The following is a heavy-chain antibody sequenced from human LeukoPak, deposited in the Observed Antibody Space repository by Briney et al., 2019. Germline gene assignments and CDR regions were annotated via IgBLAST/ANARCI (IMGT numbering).Heavy chain of an antibody. D-gene: IGHD3-3*01. Sequence: GGSLRLSCAASGFTFSSYAMHWVRQAPGKGLEYVSAISSNGGSTYYANSVKGRFTISRDNSKNTLYLQMGSLRAEDMAVYYCARDLRFLESLYYFDYWGQGTLVTVSS. CDR1: GFTFSSYA. CDR2: ISSNGGST. CDR3: ARDLRFLESLYYFDY. V-gene: IGHV3-64*01. J-gene: IGHJ4*02.